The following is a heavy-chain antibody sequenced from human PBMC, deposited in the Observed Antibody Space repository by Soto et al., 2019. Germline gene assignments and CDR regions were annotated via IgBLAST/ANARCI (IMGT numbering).Heavy chain of an antibody. CDR3: ARDFTSSSSPWDYYYVMDV. CDR1: GFTFSSYG. V-gene: IGHV3-33*01. CDR2: IWYDGSNK. Sequence: GGSLRLSCAASGFTFSSYGMHWVRQAPGKGLEWVAVIWYDGSNKYYADSVKGRFTISRDNSKNTLYLQMNSLRAEDTAVYYCARDFTSSSSPWDYYYVMDVWGQGTQVTVSS. D-gene: IGHD6-13*01. J-gene: IGHJ6*02.